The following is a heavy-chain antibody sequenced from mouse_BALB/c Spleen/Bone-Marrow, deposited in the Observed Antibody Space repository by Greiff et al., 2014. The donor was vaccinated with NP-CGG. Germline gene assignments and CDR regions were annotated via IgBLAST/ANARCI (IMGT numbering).Heavy chain of an antibody. CDR3: ARRNRDYYAMDY. CDR2: INPGSGGT. CDR1: GHAFTNYL. J-gene: IGHJ4*01. Sequence: QVQLQQSGAELVRPGTSVKVSCKASGHAFTNYLLEWVKQRPGQGLEWIGVINPGSGGTKYNEKFKGKATLTVDKSSSTAYMQLISLTSDYSAVYFCARRNRDYYAMDYWGQGTSVTVSS. V-gene: IGHV1-54*01.